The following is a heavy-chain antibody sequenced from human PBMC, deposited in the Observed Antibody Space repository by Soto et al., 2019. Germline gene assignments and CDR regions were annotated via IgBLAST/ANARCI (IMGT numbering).Heavy chain of an antibody. CDR1: GGSISSSSYY. V-gene: IGHV4-39*01. J-gene: IGHJ4*02. CDR2: IYYSGTT. Sequence: SETLSLTCTVSGGSISSSSYYWGWIRQPPGKGLVWIGSIYYSGTTYYNPSLKSRVTISVDTSKNQFSLKLSSVTAADTAVYYCARHRGYYDILTGYYTELNFDYWGQGTLVTVSS. CDR3: ARHRGYYDILTGYYTELNFDY. D-gene: IGHD3-9*01.